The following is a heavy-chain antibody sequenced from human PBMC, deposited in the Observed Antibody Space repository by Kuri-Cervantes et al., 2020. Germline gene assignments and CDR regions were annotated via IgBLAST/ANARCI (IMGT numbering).Heavy chain of an antibody. CDR1: GYTFASYD. V-gene: IGHV1-18*01. Sequence: ASVKVSCKASGYTFASYDINWVRQATGQGLEWMGWISAYNGNTNYAQKLQGRVTMTTDTSTSTAYMELRSLRSDDTAVYYCARVEDRPTYHRYFDYWGQGTLVTVSS. D-gene: IGHD2-21*01. CDR3: ARVEDRPTYHRYFDY. CDR2: ISAYNGNT. J-gene: IGHJ4*02.